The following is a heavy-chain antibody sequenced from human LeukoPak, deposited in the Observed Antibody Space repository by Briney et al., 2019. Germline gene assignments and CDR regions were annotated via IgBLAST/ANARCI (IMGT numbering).Heavy chain of an antibody. CDR1: GFTFSNAW. Sequence: GGSLRLSCAASGFTFSNAWMSWVRQAPGKGLEWVGRIKSKTDGGTTDYAAPVKGRFTISRDDSKNTLYLQMNSLKTEDTAVYYCTTSPRYDILTGYYRWGQGTLVTVSS. CDR3: TTSPRYDILTGYYR. D-gene: IGHD3-9*01. V-gene: IGHV3-15*01. CDR2: IKSKTDGGTT. J-gene: IGHJ4*02.